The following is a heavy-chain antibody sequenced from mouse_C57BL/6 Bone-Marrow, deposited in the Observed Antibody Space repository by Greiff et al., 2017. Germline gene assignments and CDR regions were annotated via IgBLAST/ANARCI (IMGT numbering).Heavy chain of an antibody. CDR3: ASATMRAMDY. J-gene: IGHJ4*01. CDR1: GFTFSSYA. D-gene: IGHD2-4*01. V-gene: IGHV5-4*01. Sequence: EVQRVESGGGLVKPGGSLKLSCAASGFTFSSYAMSWVRQTPEKRLEWVATISDGGSYTDYPDNVKGRFTISRDNAKNNLYLQMSHLTSEDTAMYYCASATMRAMDYWGQGTSVTVSS. CDR2: ISDGGSYT.